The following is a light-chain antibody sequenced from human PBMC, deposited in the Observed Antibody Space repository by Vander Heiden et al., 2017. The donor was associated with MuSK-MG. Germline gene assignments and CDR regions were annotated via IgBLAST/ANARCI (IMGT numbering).Light chain of an antibody. CDR2: AAS. CDR1: QSINSY. CDR3: QKYDSAPLT. J-gene: IGKJ4*01. V-gene: IGKV1-27*01. Sequence: DSQMTQSPSSLSAFVGDRVTITCRARQSINSYLAWYQQKPGKVPRLLINAASALQTGIPSRFSGSGSGTDFTLTISSLQPEDVAAYYCQKYDSAPLTFGGGTKVEI.